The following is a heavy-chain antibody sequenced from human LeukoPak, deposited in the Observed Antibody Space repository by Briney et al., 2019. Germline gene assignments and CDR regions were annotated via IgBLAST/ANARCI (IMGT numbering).Heavy chain of an antibody. D-gene: IGHD2-21*01. Sequence: SETLSLTCAVYGGSFSGYYWSWIRQPPRKGLEWIGEINHSGSTNYNPSLKSRVTISVDTSKNQFSLKLSSVTAADTAVYYCARPGGAAYYYYYMDVWGKGTTVTVSS. CDR2: INHSGST. V-gene: IGHV4-34*01. CDR1: GGSFSGYY. CDR3: ARPGGAAYYYYYMDV. J-gene: IGHJ6*03.